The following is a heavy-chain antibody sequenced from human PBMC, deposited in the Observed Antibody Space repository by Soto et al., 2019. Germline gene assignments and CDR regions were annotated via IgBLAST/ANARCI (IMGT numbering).Heavy chain of an antibody. Sequence: TGGSLRLSCAASGFTFSSYGMHWVRQAPGKGLEWVAVISFDGSNKYYADSVKGRFTISRDNSKNTLYLQMNSLRAEDTAVYYCAKDLARDYYYGMDVWGQGTTVTVSS. CDR1: GFTFSSYG. CDR2: ISFDGSNK. CDR3: AKDLARDYYYGMDV. V-gene: IGHV3-30*18. J-gene: IGHJ6*02.